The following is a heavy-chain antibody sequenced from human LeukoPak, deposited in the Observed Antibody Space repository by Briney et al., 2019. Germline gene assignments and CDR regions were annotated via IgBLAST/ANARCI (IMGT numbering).Heavy chain of an antibody. CDR1: GYTFTSYG. Sequence: ALVKVSCKASGYTFTSYGISWVRQAPGQGLEWMGWINPNSGGTNYAQKFQGRVTMTRDTSISTAYMELSRLRSGDTAVYYCARSPRGSGNWFDPWGQGTLVTVSS. D-gene: IGHD3-10*01. CDR2: INPNSGGT. CDR3: ARSPRGSGNWFDP. J-gene: IGHJ5*02. V-gene: IGHV1-2*02.